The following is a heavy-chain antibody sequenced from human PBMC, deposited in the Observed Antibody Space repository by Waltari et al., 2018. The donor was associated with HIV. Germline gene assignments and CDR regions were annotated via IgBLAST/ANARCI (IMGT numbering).Heavy chain of an antibody. V-gene: IGHV3-23*01. Sequence: EVQLLESGGGLVQPGGSLRLSCAASGFTFSSYAISWVRQAPGKGLEWVSVISGSGGSTYYADSVKGRFTISRDNSKNTLYLQMNSLRAEDTAVYYCAKPQDSSGYYYAFDIWGQGTMVTVSS. J-gene: IGHJ3*02. CDR2: ISGSGGST. CDR1: GFTFSSYA. D-gene: IGHD3-22*01. CDR3: AKPQDSSGYYYAFDI.